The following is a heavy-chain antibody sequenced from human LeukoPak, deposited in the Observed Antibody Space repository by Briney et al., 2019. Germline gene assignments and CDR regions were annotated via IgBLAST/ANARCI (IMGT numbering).Heavy chain of an antibody. Sequence: PGGSLRLSCAASGFTVSSNYMSWVRQAPGKGLEWVSVIYSGGSTYYADSVKGRFTISRDNSKNTLYLQMNSLRAGDTAVYYCARATPKHYSYGIFDYWGQGTLVTVSS. CDR3: ARATPKHYSYGIFDY. D-gene: IGHD5-18*01. CDR1: GFTVSSNY. CDR2: IYSGGST. V-gene: IGHV3-53*01. J-gene: IGHJ4*02.